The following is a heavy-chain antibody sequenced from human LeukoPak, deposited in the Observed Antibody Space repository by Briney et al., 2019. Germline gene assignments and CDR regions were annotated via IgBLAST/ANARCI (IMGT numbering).Heavy chain of an antibody. D-gene: IGHD3-22*01. CDR3: ARASSPYYYDSSGYYHLDY. J-gene: IGHJ4*02. Sequence: SVNVSCKASGGTFSSYAISWVRQAPGQGLEWMGRIIPILGIANYAQKFQGRVTITADKSTSTAYMELSSLRSEDTAVYYCARASSPYYYDSSGYYHLDYWGQGTLVTVSS. CDR1: GGTFSSYA. CDR2: IIPILGIA. V-gene: IGHV1-69*04.